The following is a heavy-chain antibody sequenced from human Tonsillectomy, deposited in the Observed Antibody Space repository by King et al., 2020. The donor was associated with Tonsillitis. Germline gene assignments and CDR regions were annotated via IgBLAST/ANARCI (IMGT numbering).Heavy chain of an antibody. J-gene: IGHJ5*01. CDR1: GFTFLSFS. Sequence: VQLVESGGGLVKPGGSLRLSCAASGFTFLSFSMNWVRQAPGKGLEWVSSIDFASSTYKYYADSVKGRFTISRDNAKNSLYLQMNSLRAEDTAVYYCARGSPYVTIFGVDSWGQGTLVTVSS. CDR3: ARGSPYVTIFGVDS. D-gene: IGHD3-3*01. CDR2: IDFASSTYK. V-gene: IGHV3-21*01.